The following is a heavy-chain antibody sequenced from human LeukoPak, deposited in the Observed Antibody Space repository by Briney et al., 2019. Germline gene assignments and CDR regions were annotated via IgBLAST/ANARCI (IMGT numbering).Heavy chain of an antibody. CDR2: ISYSGST. V-gene: IGHV4-59*08. D-gene: IGHD5-18*01. J-gene: IGHJ1*01. Sequence: SETLSLTCSVSGGSISNYYWSWIRQSPGKGLERIGYISYSGSTNYNPSLNSRVTIAVDTPKNQFSLKVTSATAADTAVYYCARQRQGDTPMGTHTPPAVWGQGTLVTVSS. CDR3: ARQRQGDTPMGTHTPPAV. CDR1: GGSISNYY.